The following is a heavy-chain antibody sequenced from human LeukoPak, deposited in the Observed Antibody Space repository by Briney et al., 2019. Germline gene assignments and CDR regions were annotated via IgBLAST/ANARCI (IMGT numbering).Heavy chain of an antibody. J-gene: IGHJ6*02. V-gene: IGHV3-23*01. CDR3: AKELTLEGYGSGSYYYYYGMDV. D-gene: IGHD3-10*01. Sequence: GGSLRLSCAASGFTFSSYAMSWVRQAPGKGLEWVSVISGSGGGTYYADSVTGRFTISRDNSKNTLCLQMNSLRAEDTAVYYCAKELTLEGYGSGSYYYYYGMDVWGQGTTVTVSS. CDR2: ISGSGGGT. CDR1: GFTFSSYA.